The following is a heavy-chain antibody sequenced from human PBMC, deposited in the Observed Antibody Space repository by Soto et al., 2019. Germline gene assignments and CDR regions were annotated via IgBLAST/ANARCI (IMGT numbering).Heavy chain of an antibody. V-gene: IGHV3-23*05. CDR3: AKGGYNYGFLFDC. CDR1: GYTFTNFG. CDR2: IDNSGGIT. Sequence: GASVKVSCKASGYTFTNFGISWVRQAPGKGLEWVSTIDNSGGITYYADSVKGRFTISRDNSKNTLYLQMNSLRAEDTAVYYCAKGGYNYGFLFDCWGQGTLVTVSS. D-gene: IGHD5-18*01. J-gene: IGHJ4*02.